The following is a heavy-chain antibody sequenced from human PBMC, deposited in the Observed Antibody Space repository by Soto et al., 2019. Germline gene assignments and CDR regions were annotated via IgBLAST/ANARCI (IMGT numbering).Heavy chain of an antibody. D-gene: IGHD2-2*01. Sequence: SETLSLTCAVTGGSISSGGYSWSWIRQPPGKGLEWIGYIYHSGSTYYNPSLKSRVTISVDRSKNQFSLKLSSVTAADTAVYYCARVPDRWGQGTLVTVSS. J-gene: IGHJ5*02. CDR1: GGSISSGGYS. CDR2: IYHSGST. CDR3: ARVPDR. V-gene: IGHV4-30-2*01.